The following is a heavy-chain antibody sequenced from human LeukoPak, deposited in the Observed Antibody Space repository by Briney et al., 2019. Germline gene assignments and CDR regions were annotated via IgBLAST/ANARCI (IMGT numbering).Heavy chain of an antibody. CDR1: GFTFSSYA. CDR2: LSGSGGNT. Sequence: GGSLRLSCTASGFTFSSYAMSWVCQAPGKGLEWVSALSGSGGNTYYADSVKGRFTISRDNSKNTLYLQMNSLRAEDTAKYYCAKVASLCTSTSCVRGGFDYWGREPWSPSPQ. CDR3: AKVASLCTSTSCVRGGFDY. D-gene: IGHD2-2*01. J-gene: IGHJ4*02. V-gene: IGHV3-23*01.